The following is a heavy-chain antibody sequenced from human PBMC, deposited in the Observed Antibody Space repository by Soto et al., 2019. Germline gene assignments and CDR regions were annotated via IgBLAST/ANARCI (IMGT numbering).Heavy chain of an antibody. Sequence: SETLSLTCTVSGGSISSTSYYWGWIRQPPGKGLEWIGYIYHSGSTYYNPSLKSRVTISVDRSKNQFSLKLSSVTAADTAVYYCAREGWYDSTVPFFDYWGQGTLVTVSS. J-gene: IGHJ4*02. D-gene: IGHD3-22*01. CDR2: IYHSGST. V-gene: IGHV4-39*07. CDR3: AREGWYDSTVPFFDY. CDR1: GGSISSTSYY.